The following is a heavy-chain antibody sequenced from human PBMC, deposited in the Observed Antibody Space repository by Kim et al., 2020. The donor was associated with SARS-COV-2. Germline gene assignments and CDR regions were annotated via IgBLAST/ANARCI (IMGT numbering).Heavy chain of an antibody. CDR3: ARDEVAAADGDY. V-gene: IGHV3-21*01. J-gene: IGHJ4*02. Sequence: YYADSVKGRFTISRDNAKNSLYLQMNSLRAEDTAVYYCARDEVAAADGDYWGQGTLVTVSS. D-gene: IGHD6-13*01.